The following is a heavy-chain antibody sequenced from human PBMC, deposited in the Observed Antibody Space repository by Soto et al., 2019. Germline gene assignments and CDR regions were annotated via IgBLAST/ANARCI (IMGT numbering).Heavy chain of an antibody. V-gene: IGHV4-31*03. J-gene: IGHJ2*01. CDR2: FYYSGST. CDR3: ARDGRGRGIAVAGRFWYFDL. CDR1: GASISSGGYY. Sequence: QVQLQESGPGLVKPSQTLSLTCTVSGASISSGGYYGNGIPQHPGKGLEWIGYFYYSGSTNYNPSLKSRVTISVDTSKNEFALKLSSVTAADTAVYYCARDGRGRGIAVAGRFWYFDLWGRGTLVTVSS. D-gene: IGHD6-19*01.